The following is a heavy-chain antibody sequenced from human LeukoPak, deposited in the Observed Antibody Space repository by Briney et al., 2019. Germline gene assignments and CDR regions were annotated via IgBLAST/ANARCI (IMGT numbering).Heavy chain of an antibody. D-gene: IGHD6-13*01. J-gene: IGHJ4*02. V-gene: IGHV4-59*08. Sequence: SETLSLTCTVSGGSISNYYWSWIRQPPGKGLEWIGYIYYSGSTNYNPSLKSRGTISLDTSKNKFSLQLSSVTAADTAVYYCARRSSSNWSFDFWGQGTLVTVSS. CDR1: GGSISNYY. CDR2: IYYSGST. CDR3: ARRSSSNWSFDF.